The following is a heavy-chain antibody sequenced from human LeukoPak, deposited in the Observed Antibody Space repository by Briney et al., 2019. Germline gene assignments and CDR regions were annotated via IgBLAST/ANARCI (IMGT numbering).Heavy chain of an antibody. D-gene: IGHD2-15*01. CDR1: GGSISSSSYY. CDR2: IYYSGST. J-gene: IGHJ3*02. CDR3: ARQASLLQDAFDI. Sequence: SETLSLTXTVSGGSISSSSYYWGWIRQPPGKGLEWIGSIYYSGSTYYNPSLKSRVTISVDTSKNQFSLKLSSVTAADTAVYYCARQASLLQDAFDIWGQGTMVTVSS. V-gene: IGHV4-39*01.